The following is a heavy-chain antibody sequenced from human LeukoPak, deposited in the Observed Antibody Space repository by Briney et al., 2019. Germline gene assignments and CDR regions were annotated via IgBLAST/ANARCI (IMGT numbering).Heavy chain of an antibody. D-gene: IGHD4-17*01. Sequence: GGSLRLSCAAPGFTFSSYAMHWVRQAPGKGLEWVAVISYDGSNKYYADSVKGRFTISRDNSKNTLYLQMNSLRAEDTAVYYCARVPTTHEVYWGQGTLVTVSS. J-gene: IGHJ4*02. CDR2: ISYDGSNK. CDR1: GFTFSSYA. V-gene: IGHV3-30-3*01. CDR3: ARVPTTHEVY.